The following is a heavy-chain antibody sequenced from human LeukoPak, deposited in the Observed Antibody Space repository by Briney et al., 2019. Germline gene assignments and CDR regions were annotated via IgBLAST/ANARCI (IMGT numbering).Heavy chain of an antibody. D-gene: IGHD5-18*01. Sequence: GGSLRLSCAASGFTFSSYGMQWVRQAPGKGLEWVALIWYDGSNKYYVDSVKGRFAISRDSSKKTMYLQMNSLRAEDTAVYFCARDTEQLWLPHFDYWGQGTLVTVSS. V-gene: IGHV3-33*01. CDR1: GFTFSSYG. CDR2: IWYDGSNK. CDR3: ARDTEQLWLPHFDY. J-gene: IGHJ4*02.